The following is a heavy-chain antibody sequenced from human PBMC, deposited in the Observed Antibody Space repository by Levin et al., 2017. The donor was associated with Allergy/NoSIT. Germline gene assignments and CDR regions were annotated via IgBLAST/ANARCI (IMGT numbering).Heavy chain of an antibody. CDR3: GRDGGRAAAGTVDY. Sequence: GESLKISCAASGFTFSTYSMHWLRQSPGRGLEWLTVITYNGNTKVYTDSVKGRFTISRDNSQNTLFLQLNNLRVEDTALYYCGRDGGRAAAGTVDYWGQGTPVTVSS. CDR2: ITYNGNTK. D-gene: IGHD6-13*01. CDR1: GFTFSTYS. J-gene: IGHJ4*02. V-gene: IGHV3-30-3*01.